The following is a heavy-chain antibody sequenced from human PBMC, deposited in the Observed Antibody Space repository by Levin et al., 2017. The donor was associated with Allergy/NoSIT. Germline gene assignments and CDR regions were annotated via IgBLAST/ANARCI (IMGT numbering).Heavy chain of an antibody. D-gene: IGHD1-26*01. CDR1: GYTFTGYY. CDR3: AREWELLSEYFYH. Sequence: GESLNISCKASGYTFTGYYIHWVRQAPGQGLEWMGWINPNSGGTNYAQKFQGRVTMTRDRSISTAYMELSRLRSDDTAVYYCAREWELLSEYFYHWGQGTLVTVSS. J-gene: IGHJ1*01. V-gene: IGHV1-2*02. CDR2: INPNSGGT.